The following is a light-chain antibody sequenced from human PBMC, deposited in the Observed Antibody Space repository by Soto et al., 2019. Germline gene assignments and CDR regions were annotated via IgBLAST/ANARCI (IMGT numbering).Light chain of an antibody. CDR1: QPISSW. CDR3: QQYENYWT. V-gene: IGKV1-5*01. Sequence: DIQMTLSPPTLSASIGDRVTITCRASQPISSWLAWYHQKPGKAPKLLIYDASNLESGVPSRFSGSGSGTEFTLTISSLQPEDFGIYYCQQYENYWTFCQGTKVDVK. J-gene: IGKJ1*01. CDR2: DAS.